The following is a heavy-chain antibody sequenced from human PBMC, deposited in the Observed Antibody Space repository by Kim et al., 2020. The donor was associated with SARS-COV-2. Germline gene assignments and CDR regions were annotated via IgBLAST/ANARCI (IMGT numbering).Heavy chain of an antibody. V-gene: IGHV3-23*01. CDR3: AKVVGNWNRNFDY. D-gene: IGHD1-20*01. Sequence: GGSLRLSCAASGFNFDDYVMTWVRQAPGKGLEWVSAMSGRGGSTFYANSVKGRFTISRDSSTNTVYLQMNSLRADDTAVYYCAKVVGNWNRNFDYWGQG. CDR2: MSGRGGST. CDR1: GFNFDDYV. J-gene: IGHJ4*02.